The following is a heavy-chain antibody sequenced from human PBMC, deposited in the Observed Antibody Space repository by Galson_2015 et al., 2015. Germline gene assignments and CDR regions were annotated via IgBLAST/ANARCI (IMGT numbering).Heavy chain of an antibody. Sequence: PALVKPTQTLTLTCTFSGFSLSTRGVGVGWIRQPPGKALEWLALIYWDDDKRYSPSLKSRLTITKDTSKNQVVLTMTNMDPVDTATYYCAHSVGYSGYDYADYWGQGTLVTVSS. CDR2: IYWDDDK. CDR3: AHSVGYSGYDYADY. D-gene: IGHD5-12*01. CDR1: GFSLSTRGVG. V-gene: IGHV2-5*02. J-gene: IGHJ4*02.